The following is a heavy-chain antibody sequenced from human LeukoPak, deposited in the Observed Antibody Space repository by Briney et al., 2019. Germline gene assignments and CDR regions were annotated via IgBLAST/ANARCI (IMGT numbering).Heavy chain of an antibody. CDR2: INHSGST. J-gene: IGHJ5*02. CDR1: GGSFSGYY. D-gene: IGHD5-18*01. V-gene: IGHV4-34*01. CDR3: ARGPSYGYARQIRFDP. Sequence: PSETLSLTCAVYGGSFSGYYWSWIRQPPGKGLEWIGEINHSGSTNYNPSLKSRVTISVDTSKNQFSLKLSSVTAADTAVYYCARGPSYGYARQIRFDPWGQGTLVTVSS.